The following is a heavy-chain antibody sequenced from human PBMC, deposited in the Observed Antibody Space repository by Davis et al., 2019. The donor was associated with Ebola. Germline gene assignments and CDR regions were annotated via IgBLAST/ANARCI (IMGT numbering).Heavy chain of an antibody. D-gene: IGHD5-18*01. Sequence: SVTVSCKASGGPFSTYAIDWVRQAPGQGLEWMGRIIPMLGIPNYAQRFQGRVTITADKSTSTAYMELSSLRSEDTAMYYCARDLGTAMATEWGQGTLVTVSS. J-gene: IGHJ4*02. V-gene: IGHV1-69*04. CDR3: ARDLGTAMATE. CDR2: IIPMLGIP. CDR1: GGPFSTYA.